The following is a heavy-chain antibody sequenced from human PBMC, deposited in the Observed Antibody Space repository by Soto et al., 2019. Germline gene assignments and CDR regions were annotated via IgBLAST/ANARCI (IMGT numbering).Heavy chain of an antibody. Sequence: PGGSLRLSCAASVFTFSSHSMNWVRQAPGKGLQWVASITNRGTHTYSADSVKGRFTISRDNDKNSLYLQMNNLRAEDTATYYCARAHEVAWFDSWGLGTLVTVSS. J-gene: IGHJ5*01. CDR3: ARAHEVAWFDS. CDR2: ITNRGTHT. D-gene: IGHD2-15*01. V-gene: IGHV3-21*06. CDR1: VFTFSSHS.